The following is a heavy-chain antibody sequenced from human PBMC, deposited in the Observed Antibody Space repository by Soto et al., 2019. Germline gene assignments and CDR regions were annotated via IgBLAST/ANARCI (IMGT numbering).Heavy chain of an antibody. J-gene: IGHJ4*02. Sequence: XGSLRLSSLASGITFWSLAMSWVRQAPGEGLEWVSSITDSGGDAKYADSVRGRFTISRDNSKNALYLQMSSLRAEDSAVYYCARGSTDSYPGSRIFDVWGRGTLVTVSS. D-gene: IGHD3-10*01. V-gene: IGHV3-23*01. CDR3: ARGSTDSYPGSRIFDV. CDR1: GITFWSLA. CDR2: ITDSGGDA.